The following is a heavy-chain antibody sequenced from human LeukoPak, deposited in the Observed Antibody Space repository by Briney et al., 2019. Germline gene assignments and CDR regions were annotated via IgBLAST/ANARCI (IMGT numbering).Heavy chain of an antibody. V-gene: IGHV4-4*02. Sequence: LGTLSLTCVVSGASISSNNWWWCWVRQPPGKGLEWIGEIYHSGSTNYNPSLKSRVTMSVDKSKNQFSLKLSSVTAADTAVYYCAGAEPRGIIWYPYWGQGTLVTVSS. J-gene: IGHJ4*02. CDR2: IYHSGST. CDR3: AGAEPRGIIWYPY. CDR1: GASISSNNW. D-gene: IGHD6-13*01.